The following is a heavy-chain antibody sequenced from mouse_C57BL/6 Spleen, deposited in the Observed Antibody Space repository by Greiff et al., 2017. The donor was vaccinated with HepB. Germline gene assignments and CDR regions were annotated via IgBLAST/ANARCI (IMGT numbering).Heavy chain of an antibody. Sequence: QVQLQQPGAELVKPGASVKLSCKASGYTFTSYWMHWVKQRPGQGLEWIGMIHPNSGSTNYNEKFKSKATLTVDKSSSTAYMQLSSLTSEDSAVYHCAREEGKLAWFAYWGQGTLVTVSA. CDR3: AREEGKLAWFAY. CDR1: GYTFTSYW. J-gene: IGHJ3*01. D-gene: IGHD4-1*01. CDR2: IHPNSGST. V-gene: IGHV1-64*01.